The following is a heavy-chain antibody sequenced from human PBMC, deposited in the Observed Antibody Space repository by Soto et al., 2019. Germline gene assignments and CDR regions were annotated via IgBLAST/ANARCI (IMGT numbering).Heavy chain of an antibody. V-gene: IGHV3-23*01. J-gene: IGHJ5*02. Sequence: LRLSCAASGFTVSKYAMTWVRQAPGKGLEWVSDITGSGDTTYYADSVKGRFTISRDNSKRSLFLQMSRLRVEDTAIYYCVKRYNCTSYDLWRQGPLVPVSP. D-gene: IGHD2-8*01. CDR3: VKRYNCTSYDL. CDR2: ITGSGDTT. CDR1: GFTVSKYA.